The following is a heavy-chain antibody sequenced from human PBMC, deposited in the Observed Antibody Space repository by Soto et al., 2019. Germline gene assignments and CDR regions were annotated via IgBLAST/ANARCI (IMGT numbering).Heavy chain of an antibody. Sequence: PGGSLRLSCVASGFTFSSYGMHWVRQAPGKGLEWVAVIWYDGSNKYYADSVKGRFTISRDNSKNTLYLQMNSLRAEDTAVYYCAREKEEATTIYYYYYGMDVWGQGTTVTVSS. D-gene: IGHD5-12*01. V-gene: IGHV3-33*01. J-gene: IGHJ6*02. CDR2: IWYDGSNK. CDR3: AREKEEATTIYYYYYGMDV. CDR1: GFTFSSYG.